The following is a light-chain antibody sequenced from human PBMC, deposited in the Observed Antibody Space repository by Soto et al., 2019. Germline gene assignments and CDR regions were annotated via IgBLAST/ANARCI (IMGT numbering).Light chain of an antibody. V-gene: IGLV2-14*01. CDR2: EVR. Sequence: QSALTQPASVSGSPGQPITISCTGTSSDVGANNYVSWYQHHPGKAPKLLIYEVRNRPSGVSSRFSGSKSGNTASLTISGLQAEDEDDYYCSSYINSITFVVFGGGTKLTVL. CDR3: SSYINSITFVV. J-gene: IGLJ2*01. CDR1: SSDVGANNY.